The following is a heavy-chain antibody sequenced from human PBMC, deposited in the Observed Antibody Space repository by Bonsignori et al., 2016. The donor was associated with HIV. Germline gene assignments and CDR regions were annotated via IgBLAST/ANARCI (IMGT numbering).Heavy chain of an antibody. CDR2: IKEDGSQK. Sequence: EVQLVESGGGLVQPGGSPRLSCAASGFTFSSYWMGWVRQAPGKGLGWVATIKEDGSQKYYVDSVKGRFTISRDNSRNSLYLQMDSLRAEDTAVYYCARPVRRTSDDFWGQGTPVTV. V-gene: IGHV3-7*01. CDR3: ARPVRRTSDDF. CDR1: GFTFSSYW. J-gene: IGHJ4*02. D-gene: IGHD2-2*01.